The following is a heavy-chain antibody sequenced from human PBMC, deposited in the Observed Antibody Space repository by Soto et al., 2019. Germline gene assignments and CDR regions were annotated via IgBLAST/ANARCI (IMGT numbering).Heavy chain of an antibody. CDR2: IIAILGIA. J-gene: IGHJ4*02. Sequence: QVQLVQSGAEVKKPGSSVKVSCKASGGTFSSYTISWVRQAPGQGLEWMGRIIAILGIANYAQKFQGRVTITADKSTSTAYMELSSLRSEDTAMYYCARDRPPFGVVTNTEFDYWGQGTLVTVSS. D-gene: IGHD3-3*01. CDR1: GGTFSSYT. V-gene: IGHV1-69*08. CDR3: ARDRPPFGVVTNTEFDY.